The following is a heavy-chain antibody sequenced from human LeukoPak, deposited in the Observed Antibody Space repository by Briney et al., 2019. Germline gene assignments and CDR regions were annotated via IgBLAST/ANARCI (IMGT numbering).Heavy chain of an antibody. J-gene: IGHJ1*01. CDR3: ARGRFVPRIAAAGTPFQH. D-gene: IGHD6-13*01. CDR2: INHSGST. V-gene: IGHV4-34*01. CDR1: GGSFSGYY. Sequence: PSETLSLTCAVYGGSFSGYYWSWIRQPPGKGLEWIGEINHSGSTNYNPSLKSRVTISVDTSKNQFSLKLSSVTAADTAVYYCARGRFVPRIAAAGTPFQHWGQGTLVTVSS.